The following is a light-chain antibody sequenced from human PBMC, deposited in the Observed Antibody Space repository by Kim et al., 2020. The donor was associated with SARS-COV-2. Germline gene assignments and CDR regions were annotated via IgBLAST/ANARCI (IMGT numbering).Light chain of an antibody. V-gene: IGKV4-1*01. CDR2: WAS. CDR3: QQYYSTLTWT. CDR1: QSVLYSSNNKNY. J-gene: IGKJ1*01. Sequence: DIVMTQSTDSLAVSLGERATINCKSSQSVLYSSNNKNYLAWYQQKPGQPPKLLIYWASTRESGVPDRFSGSGSGTDFTLTISSLQAEDVAVYDCQQYYSTLTWTFGRGTKVDIK.